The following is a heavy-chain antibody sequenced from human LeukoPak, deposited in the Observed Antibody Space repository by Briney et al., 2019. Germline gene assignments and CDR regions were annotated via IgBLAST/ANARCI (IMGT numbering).Heavy chain of an antibody. V-gene: IGHV4-34*01. J-gene: IGHJ1*01. Sequence: PSDTLSLTCAVYGGSFSSYYWSWIRQPPGKGLEWIGEINHSGSTDYNPSLKSRVTISVDTSKNQFSLKLSSVTAADTAVYYCAFSSAYQQHCGQGTLVTVSS. CDR3: AFSSAYQQH. D-gene: IGHD3-22*01. CDR1: GGSFSSYY. CDR2: INHSGST.